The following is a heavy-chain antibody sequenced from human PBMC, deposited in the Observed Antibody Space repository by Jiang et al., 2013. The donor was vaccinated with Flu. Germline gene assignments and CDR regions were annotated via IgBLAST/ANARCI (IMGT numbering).Heavy chain of an antibody. CDR2: IWYDGSNK. V-gene: IGHV3-33*01. Sequence: VQLLESGGGVVQPGRSLRLSCAASGFTFSTFGMHWVRQAPGKGLEWVAAIWYDGSNKFYADSVKGRFTISRDNSKNTLYVEMNSLRVEDTAVYYCAREPYINGWYGGYFDYWGQGILVTVSS. J-gene: IGHJ4*02. CDR3: AREPYINGWYGGYFDY. CDR1: GFTFSTFG. D-gene: IGHD6-19*01.